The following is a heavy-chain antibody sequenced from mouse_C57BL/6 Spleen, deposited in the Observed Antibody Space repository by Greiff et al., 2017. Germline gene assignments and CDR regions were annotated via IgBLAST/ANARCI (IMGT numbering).Heavy chain of an antibody. Sequence: EVKLVESGGGLVQPGGSLKLSCAASGFTFSDYYMYWVRQTPEKRLEWVAYISNGGGSTYYPDTVKGRFTISRDNAKNTLYLQMSRLKSEDTAMYYCARRNWDDYAMDYWGQGTSVTVSS. CDR3: ARRNWDDYAMDY. J-gene: IGHJ4*01. D-gene: IGHD4-1*01. V-gene: IGHV5-12*01. CDR2: ISNGGGST. CDR1: GFTFSDYY.